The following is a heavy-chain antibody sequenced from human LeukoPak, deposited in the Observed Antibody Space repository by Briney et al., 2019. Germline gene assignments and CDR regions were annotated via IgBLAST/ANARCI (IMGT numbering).Heavy chain of an antibody. CDR2: IIPILGIA. CDR1: GGTFSSYA. Sequence: SVKVSCKASGGTFSSYAISWVRQAPGQGLEWMGRIIPILGIANYAQKFQGRVTITADKSTSTAYMELSSLRSEDTAVYYCASPRPRIAVAVRDAFDIWGQGTMVTVSS. V-gene: IGHV1-69*04. J-gene: IGHJ3*02. CDR3: ASPRPRIAVAVRDAFDI. D-gene: IGHD6-19*01.